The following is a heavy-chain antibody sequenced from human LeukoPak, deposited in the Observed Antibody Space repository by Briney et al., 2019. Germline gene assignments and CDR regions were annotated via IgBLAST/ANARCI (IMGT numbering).Heavy chain of an antibody. Sequence: GASVKVSCKTSGYTFTGYGFNWVRQAPGQGLEWMGCVSTYNGNTNFAQKLQGRVTMTTDTSTSTAYMELRSLRSDDTAVYYCARDRGYCTNAVCPADYWGQGTLVTVSS. D-gene: IGHD2-8*01. CDR1: GYTFTGYG. J-gene: IGHJ4*02. CDR3: ARDRGYCTNAVCPADY. CDR2: VSTYNGNT. V-gene: IGHV1-18*01.